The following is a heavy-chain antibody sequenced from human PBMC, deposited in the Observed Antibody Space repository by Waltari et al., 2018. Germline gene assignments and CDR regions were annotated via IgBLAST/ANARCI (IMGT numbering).Heavy chain of an antibody. J-gene: IGHJ5*02. CDR3: AKDPKS. V-gene: IGHV3-23*01. CDR2: IGGAGGNT. CDR1: GFTFSTSA. Sequence: EVQLLESGGGLVQPGGSLRLSCAASGFTFSTSAMNWVRQAPGKGLGWVASIGGAGGNTYYPDSVKGRFTISRDSSKNALYLQMNSLRVEDTAVYYCAKDPKSWGQGTLVTVSS.